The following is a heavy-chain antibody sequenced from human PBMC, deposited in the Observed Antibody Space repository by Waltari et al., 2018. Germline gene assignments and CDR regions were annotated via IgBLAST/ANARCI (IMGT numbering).Heavy chain of an antibody. J-gene: IGHJ4*02. V-gene: IGHV3-7*01. Sequence: EVRLVESGGDLVQPGGSLGLPCAASGFTFSTCWMTWVRQAPGKGLECLANIKTDGGETYYVDSVKGRFSISRDNTKNSLYLQMNSLRADDTAVYYCATDLNGAAHWGQGTLVTVSS. CDR1: GFTFSTCW. CDR3: ATDLNGAAH. CDR2: IKTDGGET. D-gene: IGHD3-10*01.